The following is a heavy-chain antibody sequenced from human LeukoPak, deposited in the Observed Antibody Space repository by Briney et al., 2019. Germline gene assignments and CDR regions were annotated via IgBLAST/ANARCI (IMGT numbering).Heavy chain of an antibody. Sequence: ASVKVSCKASGGTFSSYAISWVRQAPGQGLEWVGGIIPIFGTANYAQKFQGRVTITADESTSTAYMELSSLRSEDTAVYYCARSYYYDSSGYQSHFDYWGQGTLVTVSS. CDR1: GGTFSSYA. J-gene: IGHJ4*02. D-gene: IGHD3-22*01. CDR2: IIPIFGTA. V-gene: IGHV1-69*01. CDR3: ARSYYYDSSGYQSHFDY.